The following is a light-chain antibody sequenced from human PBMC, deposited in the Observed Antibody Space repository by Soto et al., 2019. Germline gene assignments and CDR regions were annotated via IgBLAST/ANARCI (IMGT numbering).Light chain of an antibody. J-gene: IGKJ4*01. CDR1: QSVSSSY. CDR3: QQYGSSRLT. V-gene: IGKV3-20*01. CDR2: GAS. Sequence: EIVLTQSPGTLSLSPGERATLSCRASQSVSSSYLAWYQQAPGQAPRLLIYGASSRATGIPDRFSVSGSGTDFTLTICRLEPEDFAVYYCQQYGSSRLTFGRGTKVEIK.